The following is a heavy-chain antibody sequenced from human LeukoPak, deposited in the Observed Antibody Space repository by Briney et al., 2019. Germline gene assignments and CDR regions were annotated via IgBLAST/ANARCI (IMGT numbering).Heavy chain of an antibody. CDR1: GLTFSSFE. J-gene: IGHJ6*04. D-gene: IGHD3-10*02. CDR2: ISSTDTSI. Sequence: PGGSLRLSCAASGLTFSSFELNWVCQAPGKGLEWVSYISSTDTSIHYTDSVKGRFTISRDNAKNSLYLQMNSLRAEDTAVYYCAELGITMIGGVWGKGTTVTISS. CDR3: AELGITMIGGV. V-gene: IGHV3-48*03.